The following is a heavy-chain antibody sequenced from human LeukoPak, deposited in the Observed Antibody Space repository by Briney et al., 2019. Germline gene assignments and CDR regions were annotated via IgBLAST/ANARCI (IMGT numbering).Heavy chain of an antibody. D-gene: IGHD2-15*01. CDR3: ARGSDGYFFDP. V-gene: IGHV1-69*04. J-gene: IGHJ5*02. Sequence: SVKVSCKASGGTFSSYAISWVRQAPGQGLEWMGRIIPILGIANYAQKFQGRVTITADKSTSTAYMELSSLRSEDTAVYYCARGSDGYFFDPWGQGTLVTVSS. CDR2: IIPILGIA. CDR1: GGTFSSYA.